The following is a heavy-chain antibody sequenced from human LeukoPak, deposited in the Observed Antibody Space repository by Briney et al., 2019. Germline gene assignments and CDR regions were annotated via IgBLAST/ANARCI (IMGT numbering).Heavy chain of an antibody. V-gene: IGHV1-8*03. Sequence: ASVKVSCKASGYTFTSYDINWVRQATGQGLEWMGWMNPNSGNTGYAQKFQGRVTITRNTSISTAYMELSSLRSEDTAVYFCATGVSTPLPDAFDVWGQGTMVTVSS. J-gene: IGHJ3*01. CDR1: GYTFTSYD. CDR3: ATGVSTPLPDAFDV. D-gene: IGHD5/OR15-5a*01. CDR2: MNPNSGNT.